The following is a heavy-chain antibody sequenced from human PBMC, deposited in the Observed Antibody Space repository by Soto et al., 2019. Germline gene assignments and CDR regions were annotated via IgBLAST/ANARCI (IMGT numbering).Heavy chain of an antibody. J-gene: IGHJ6*02. CDR2: INHSGST. D-gene: IGHD6-6*01. V-gene: IGHV4-34*01. CDR1: GGSFSGYY. Sequence: SETLSLTCAVYGGSFSGYYWSWIRQPPGKGLEWIGEINHSGSTNYNPSLKSRVTVSVDTSKNQFSLNLSSVTAADTAVYYCVAARPPPDYGMDVWGQGTTVTVSS. CDR3: VAARPPPDYGMDV.